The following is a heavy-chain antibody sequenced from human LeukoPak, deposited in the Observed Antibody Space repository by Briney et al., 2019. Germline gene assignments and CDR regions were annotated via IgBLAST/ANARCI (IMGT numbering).Heavy chain of an antibody. Sequence: GASVKVSCKVSGYTLTELSMHWVRQAPGKGLEWMGGFDPEDGETIYAQKFRGRVTMTEDTSTDTAYMELSSLRSEDTAVYYCASWSAWMVRGVITPEYWGQGTLVTVSS. CDR2: FDPEDGET. CDR3: ASWSAWMVRGVITPEY. D-gene: IGHD3-10*01. CDR1: GYTLTELS. V-gene: IGHV1-24*01. J-gene: IGHJ4*02.